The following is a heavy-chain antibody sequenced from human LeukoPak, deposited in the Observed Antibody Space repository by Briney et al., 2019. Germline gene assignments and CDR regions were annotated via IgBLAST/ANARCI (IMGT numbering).Heavy chain of an antibody. Sequence: GGSLRLSCAASGFTFSDYYMSWIRQAPGKGLEWVSYISSSSSYTNYADSVKGRFTISRDNAKNSLYLQMNSLRAEDTAVYYCAREAAAGTGYYYYYGMDVWGKGPRSPSPQ. J-gene: IGHJ6*01. D-gene: IGHD6-13*01. CDR1: GFTFSDYY. V-gene: IGHV3-11*06. CDR2: ISSSSSYT. CDR3: AREAAAGTGYYYYYGMDV.